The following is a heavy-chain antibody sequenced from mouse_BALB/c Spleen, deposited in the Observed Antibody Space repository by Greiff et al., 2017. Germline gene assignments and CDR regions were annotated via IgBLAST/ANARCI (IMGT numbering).Heavy chain of an antibody. CDR1: GFSLTSYG. V-gene: IGHV2-9*02. CDR2: IWAGGST. CDR3: AREGDYYAMDY. Sequence: QVHVKQSGPGLVAPSQSLSITCTVSGFSLTSYGVHWVRQPPGKGLEWLGVIWAGGSTNYNSALMSRLSISKDNSKSQVFLKMNSLQTDDTAMYYCAREGDYYAMDYWGQGTSVTVSS. J-gene: IGHJ4*01.